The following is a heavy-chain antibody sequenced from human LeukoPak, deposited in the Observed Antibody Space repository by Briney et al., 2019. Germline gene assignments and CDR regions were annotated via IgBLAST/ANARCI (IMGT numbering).Heavy chain of an antibody. V-gene: IGHV1-8*03. Sequence: ASVKVSCKASGYTFTGYYMHWVRQAPGQGLEWMGWINPNSGNTGYAQKFQGRVTITRNTSISTAYMELSSLRSEDTAVYYCARERIAAHLGGFDPWGQGTLVTVSS. CDR3: ARERIAAHLGGFDP. D-gene: IGHD6-6*01. J-gene: IGHJ5*02. CDR2: INPNSGNT. CDR1: GYTFTGYY.